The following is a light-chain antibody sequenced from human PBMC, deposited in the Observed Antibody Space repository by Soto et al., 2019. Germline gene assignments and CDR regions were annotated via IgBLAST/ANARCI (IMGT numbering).Light chain of an antibody. CDR3: HQTHSTTVT. CDR2: AAT. J-gene: IGKJ5*01. V-gene: IGKV1-39*01. CDR1: QNIYNY. Sequence: DIQMTQSPSSLSASVGDRVTVTCRTSQNIYNYLNWYQQRPGKAPKLLIYAATSVQSGVPSRFSGSGSGTDFTLTISSLHPEDFATYYCHQTHSTTVTFGKGTRLDVK.